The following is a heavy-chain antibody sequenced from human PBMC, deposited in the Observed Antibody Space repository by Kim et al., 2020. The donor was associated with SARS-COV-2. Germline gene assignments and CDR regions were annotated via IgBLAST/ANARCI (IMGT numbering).Heavy chain of an antibody. D-gene: IGHD6-13*01. J-gene: IGHJ4*02. V-gene: IGHV3-7*01. Sequence: ESVKGRFTISRDNAKTSLYLQMNSLRAEDTAVYYCARDSSSWFRGDYFDYWGQGTLVTVSS. CDR3: ARDSSSWFRGDYFDY.